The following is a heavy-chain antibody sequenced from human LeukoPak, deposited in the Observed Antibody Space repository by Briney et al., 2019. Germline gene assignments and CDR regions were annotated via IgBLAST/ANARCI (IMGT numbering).Heavy chain of an antibody. CDR1: GFTFSSHG. J-gene: IGHJ4*02. CDR2: IRYDGSSK. V-gene: IGHV3-30*02. CDR3: AKDMGGLLAKHYLDY. D-gene: IGHD1-26*01. Sequence: PGGSLRLSCAAPGFTFSSHGIHWVRQAPGKGLEWVAFIRYDGSSKYNADSVKGRFTISRDNSKNTVYLQMSSLRAEDTAVYYCAKDMGGLLAKHYLDYWGQGALITVSS.